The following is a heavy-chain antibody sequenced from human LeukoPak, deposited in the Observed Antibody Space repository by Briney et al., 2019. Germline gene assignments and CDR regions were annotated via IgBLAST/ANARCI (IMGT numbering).Heavy chain of an antibody. Sequence: SQTLSLTCTVSGGSISSGSYYWSWIRQPAGKGLEWIGRIYTSGSTNYNPSLKSRVTISVDTSKNQFSLKLSSVTAADTAVYYCAREILWFGESAFDYWGQGTLVTVSS. CDR3: AREILWFGESAFDY. CDR1: GGSISSGSYY. J-gene: IGHJ4*02. D-gene: IGHD3-10*01. CDR2: IYTSGST. V-gene: IGHV4-61*02.